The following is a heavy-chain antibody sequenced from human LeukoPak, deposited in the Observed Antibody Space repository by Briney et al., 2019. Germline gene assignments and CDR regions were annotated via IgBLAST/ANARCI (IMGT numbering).Heavy chain of an antibody. J-gene: IGHJ4*02. Sequence: SSETLSLTCTVSGGSISSGSYYWSWIRQPAGKGLEWIGRIYTSGSTNYNPSLKSRVTISVDTSKNQFSLKLSSVTAADTAVYYCAFGLTTGPLDYWGQGTLVTVSS. V-gene: IGHV4-61*02. CDR3: AFGLTTGPLDY. CDR1: GGSISSGSYY. D-gene: IGHD4-17*01. CDR2: IYTSGST.